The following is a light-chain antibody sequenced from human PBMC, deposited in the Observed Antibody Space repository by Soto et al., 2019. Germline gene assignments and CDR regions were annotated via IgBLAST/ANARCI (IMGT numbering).Light chain of an antibody. CDR3: QQYGTSLFT. CDR1: QSAYSSY. V-gene: IGKV3-20*01. CDR2: GAS. Sequence: PGDRATLSFRSSQSAYSSYLSWYQQKPGQAPRLLIYGASNRATGIPDRFSGSGSGTDFTLTISGLEPEDFAVYYCQQYGTSLFTFGGGTKVDI. J-gene: IGKJ4*01.